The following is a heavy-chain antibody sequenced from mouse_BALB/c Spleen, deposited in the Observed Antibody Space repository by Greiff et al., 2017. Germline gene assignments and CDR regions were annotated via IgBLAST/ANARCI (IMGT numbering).Heavy chain of an antibody. CDR1: GYTFTSYW. CDR3: ARRGLNWDWFAY. V-gene: IGHV1S81*02. J-gene: IGHJ3*01. D-gene: IGHD4-1*01. Sequence: QVQLQQPGAELVKPGASVKLSCKASGYTFTSYWMHWVKQRPGQGLEWIGEINPSNGRTNYNEKFKSKATLTVDKSSSTAYMQLSSLTSEDSAVYYCARRGLNWDWFAYWGQGTLVTVSA. CDR2: INPSNGRT.